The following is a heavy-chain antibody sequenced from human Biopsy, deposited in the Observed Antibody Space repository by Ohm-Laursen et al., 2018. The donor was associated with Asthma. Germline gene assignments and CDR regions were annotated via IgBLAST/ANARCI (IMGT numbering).Heavy chain of an antibody. CDR1: GYSISNGGYY. Sequence: SQTLSLTCGGSGYSISNGGYYWSWIRQHPVKGLEWIRYIYYSGSTYYNPSLKSRVSISLDTSKNQFSLSLTSVTAADTAVYYCARTTYGDDGFDPWGQGTLVTVSS. CDR2: IYYSGST. CDR3: ARTTYGDDGFDP. D-gene: IGHD4-17*01. V-gene: IGHV4-31*11. J-gene: IGHJ5*02.